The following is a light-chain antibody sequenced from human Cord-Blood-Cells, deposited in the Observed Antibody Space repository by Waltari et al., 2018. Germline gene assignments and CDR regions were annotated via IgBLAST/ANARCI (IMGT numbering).Light chain of an antibody. CDR3: QQYYSTPRT. CDR2: WAS. J-gene: IGKJ1*01. V-gene: IGKV4-1*01. CDR1: QGVLYSSNNMNY. Sequence: DIVMTQSPDSLAVSLGERATINCTSSQGVLYSSNNMNYLAWYQQKPGQPPKLLIYWASTRESGVPDRFSGSGSGTDFTLTISSLQAEDVAVYYCQQYYSTPRTFGQGTKVEIK.